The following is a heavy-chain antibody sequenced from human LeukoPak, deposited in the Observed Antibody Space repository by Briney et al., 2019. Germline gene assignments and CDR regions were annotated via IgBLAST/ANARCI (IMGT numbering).Heavy chain of an antibody. CDR1: GFTFSSYG. V-gene: IGHV3-33*01. CDR3: ARSYYYDSSGYDRWFDP. D-gene: IGHD3-22*01. J-gene: IGHJ5*02. CDR2: IWYDGSNK. Sequence: PGGSLRLSCAASGFTFSSYGMHWVRQAPGKGLEWVAVIWYDGSNKYYADSVKGRSTISRDNSKNTLYLQMNSLRAEDTAVYYCARSYYYDSSGYDRWFDPWGQGTLVTVSS.